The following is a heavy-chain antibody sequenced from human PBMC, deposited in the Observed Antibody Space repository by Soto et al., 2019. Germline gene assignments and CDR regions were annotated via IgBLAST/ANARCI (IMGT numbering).Heavy chain of an antibody. CDR1: GGSFSGYY. D-gene: IGHD6-13*01. J-gene: IGHJ4*02. CDR2: INHSGST. Sequence: SETLSLTCAVYGGSFSGYYWSWIRQPPGKGLEWIGEINHSGSTNYNPSLKSRVIISVDTSKNQFSLKLSFVTAADTAVYYCAREAAAAGRAFDYWGQGTLVTVSS. CDR3: AREAAAAGRAFDY. V-gene: IGHV4-34*01.